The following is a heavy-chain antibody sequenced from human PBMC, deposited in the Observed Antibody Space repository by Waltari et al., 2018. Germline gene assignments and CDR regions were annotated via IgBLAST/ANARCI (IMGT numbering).Heavy chain of an antibody. CDR3: AREVDYYYGLDV. CDR2: NSAYNGNT. Sequence: QVQLVQSGPEAKKPGTSVTVSCKASGYTFTSYSFRWVRQAPGQGLEWMGWNSAYNGNTKYEQKFQGRLTMTTDTSTTTAYMELTSLTFDDTGVYYCAREVDYYYGLDVWGQGTTVTVSS. V-gene: IGHV1-18*01. D-gene: IGHD2-15*01. J-gene: IGHJ6*02. CDR1: GYTFTSYS.